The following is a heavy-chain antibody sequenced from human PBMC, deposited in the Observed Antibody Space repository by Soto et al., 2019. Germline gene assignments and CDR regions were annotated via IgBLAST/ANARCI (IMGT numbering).Heavy chain of an antibody. J-gene: IGHJ6*02. CDR2: INHSGST. CDR1: GGSFSSYY. V-gene: IGHV4-34*01. CDR3: ARGIGGYSYGYSEIFYYYYGMDV. D-gene: IGHD5-18*01. Sequence: PSETLSLTCAVYGGSFSSYYWSWIRQPPGKGLEWIGEINHSGSTNYNPSLKSRVTISVDTSKNQFSLKLSSVTAADTAVYYCARGIGGYSYGYSEIFYYYYGMDVWGQGTTVTVSS.